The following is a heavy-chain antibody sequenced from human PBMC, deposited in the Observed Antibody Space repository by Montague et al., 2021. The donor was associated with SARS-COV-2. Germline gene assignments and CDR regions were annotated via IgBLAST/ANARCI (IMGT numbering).Heavy chain of an antibody. J-gene: IGHJ4*02. D-gene: IGHD2-15*01. V-gene: IGHV3-21*01. Sequence: SLRLSCAASAFTFSSYTMNWVRQASGRGLEWVSSISPSSNFIYYADSVKGRFTISRDNAKNSLYLQMNSLRADDTAVYFCARDLGSSNSDYWGQGTLVTVSS. CDR1: AFTFSSYT. CDR2: ISPSSNFI. CDR3: ARDLGSSNSDY.